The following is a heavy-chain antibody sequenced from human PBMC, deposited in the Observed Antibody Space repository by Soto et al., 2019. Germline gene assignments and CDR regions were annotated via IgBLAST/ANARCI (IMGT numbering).Heavy chain of an antibody. Sequence: QVHLVESGGGVVQPGGSLRLSCAASGFVFNNYAMHWVRQAPGKGLEWVADIAKDGKDKHHADSVKGRFTISRDNPKNMLYLQMSSLRPDDTAMYYCARGRSAPAVYYFDSWGQGTLVTVSS. CDR2: IAKDGKDK. CDR3: ARGRSAPAVYYFDS. CDR1: GFVFNNYA. V-gene: IGHV3-30*04. D-gene: IGHD6-25*01. J-gene: IGHJ4*02.